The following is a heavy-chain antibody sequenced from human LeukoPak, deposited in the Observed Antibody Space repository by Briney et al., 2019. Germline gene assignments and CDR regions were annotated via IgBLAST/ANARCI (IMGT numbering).Heavy chain of an antibody. V-gene: IGHV4-59*01. J-gene: IGHJ3*02. CDR2: IYYSGST. CDR1: GGSISSYY. CDR3: ARVGCSGGSCYDDAFDI. D-gene: IGHD2-15*01. Sequence: PSETLSLTCTVSGGSISSYYWSWIRQPPGKGLEWMGYIYYSGSTNYNPSLKSRVTISVDTSKNQFSLKLSSVTAADTAVYYCARVGCSGGSCYDDAFDIWGQGTMVTVSS.